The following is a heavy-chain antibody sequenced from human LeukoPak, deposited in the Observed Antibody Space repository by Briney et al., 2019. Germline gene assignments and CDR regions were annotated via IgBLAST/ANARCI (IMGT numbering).Heavy chain of an antibody. CDR3: ARVSVCSSTSCYSVFDY. J-gene: IGHJ4*02. Sequence: SETLSLTCAVYGGSFSGYYWTWIRQPPGKGLEWIGEIKHSGSTNYNPSLKSRVTISVDTSKNQFSLKLSSVTAADTAVYYCARVSVCSSTSCYSVFDYLGQGTLVTVSS. CDR1: GGSFSGYY. D-gene: IGHD2-2*01. V-gene: IGHV4-34*01. CDR2: IKHSGST.